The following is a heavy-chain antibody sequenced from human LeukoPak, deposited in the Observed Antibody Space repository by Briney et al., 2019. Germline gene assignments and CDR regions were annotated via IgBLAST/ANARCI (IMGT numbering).Heavy chain of an antibody. CDR2: IYYSGST. Sequence: SETLSLTCTVSGGSISSSSYYWGWIRQPPGKGLEWIGSIYYSGSTYYNPSLESRVTISVDTSKNQFSLKLSSVTAADTAVYYCARGTTVTTLGSWGQGTLVTVSS. D-gene: IGHD4-17*01. V-gene: IGHV4-39*01. CDR3: ARGTTVTTLGS. CDR1: GGSISSSSYY. J-gene: IGHJ5*02.